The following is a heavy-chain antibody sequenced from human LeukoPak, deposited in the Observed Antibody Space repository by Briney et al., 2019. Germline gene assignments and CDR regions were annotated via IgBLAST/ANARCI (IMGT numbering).Heavy chain of an antibody. Sequence: TGGSLRLSCAASGFTFNSYLMHWVRQAPGKGLVWVSRINSDGSSPTYADSVKGRFTISRDNAKNTLYLQMNSLRAEDTAVYYCARVGGSSWAYFYYHMDVWGKGTAVTVSS. CDR1: GFTFNSYL. CDR2: INSDGSSP. J-gene: IGHJ6*03. V-gene: IGHV3-74*01. D-gene: IGHD6-13*01. CDR3: ARVGGSSWAYFYYHMDV.